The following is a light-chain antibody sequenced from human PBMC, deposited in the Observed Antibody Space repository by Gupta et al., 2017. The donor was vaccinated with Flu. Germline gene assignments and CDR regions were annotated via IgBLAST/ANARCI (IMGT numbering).Light chain of an antibody. CDR1: TLSDQY. Sequence: SYDLIQPPSVSLSPGQTARNTRSGYTLSDQYANWYHQRPGQTPVLVIYRDTKRPSGIPERFSGSKSGTTVTLTISGVQAEDEADYYCQSADSASTYKVFGGGTELTVL. CDR3: QSADSASTYKV. CDR2: RDT. V-gene: IGLV3-25*01. J-gene: IGLJ3*02.